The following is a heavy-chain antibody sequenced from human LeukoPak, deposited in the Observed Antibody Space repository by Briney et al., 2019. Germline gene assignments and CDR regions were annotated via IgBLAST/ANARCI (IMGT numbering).Heavy chain of an antibody. CDR2: ISYDGSNK. CDR3: ARDSGPYGSGSYVDY. Sequence: SGGSLRLSCAASGFTFSSYAMLWVRQAPGKGLEWVAVISYDGSNKYYADSVKGRFTISRDNSKNTLYLQMNSLRAEDTAAYYCARDSGPYGSGSYVDYWGQGTLVTVSS. CDR1: GFTFSSYA. J-gene: IGHJ4*02. D-gene: IGHD3-10*01. V-gene: IGHV3-30-3*01.